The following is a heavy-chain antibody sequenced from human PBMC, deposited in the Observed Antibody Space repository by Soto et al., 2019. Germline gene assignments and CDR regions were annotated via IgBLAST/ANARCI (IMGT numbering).Heavy chain of an antibody. CDR3: GRGSFGYYEP. V-gene: IGHV3-49*03. CDR1: GFTFRDYA. J-gene: IGHJ5*02. D-gene: IGHD3-3*01. Sequence: GSLRLSCSASGFTFRDYAFTWLRQGAGKRVEWLGYIRHRHYGGTKEYAASVKGIFINSRDDSKSIAYLQMNSLEREATAIYYSGRGSFGYYEPWGRGIMVTVYS. CDR2: IRHRHYGGTK.